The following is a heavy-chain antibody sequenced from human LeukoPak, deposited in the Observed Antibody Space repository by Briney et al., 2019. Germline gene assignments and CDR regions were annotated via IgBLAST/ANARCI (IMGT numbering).Heavy chain of an antibody. J-gene: IGHJ4*02. CDR1: GGSISSSSYY. CDR3: AGGLADYDFWSGYYEYGQFDY. V-gene: IGHV4-39*07. Sequence: PSETLSLTCTVSGGSISSSSYYWGWIRQPPGKGLEWIGSIYYSGSTYYNPSLKSRVTISVDTSKNQFSLKLSSVTAADTAVYYCAGGLADYDFWSGYYEYGQFDYWGQGTLVTVSS. D-gene: IGHD3-3*01. CDR2: IYYSGST.